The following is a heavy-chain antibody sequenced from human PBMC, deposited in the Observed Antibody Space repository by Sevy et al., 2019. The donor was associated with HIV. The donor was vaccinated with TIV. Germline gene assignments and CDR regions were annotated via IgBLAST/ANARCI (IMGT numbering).Heavy chain of an antibody. V-gene: IGHV3-48*02. CDR1: GFTFSTYS. D-gene: IGHD3-22*01. Sequence: GGSLRLSCKVSGFTFSTYSMHWVRQAPGKGLEWVSSISRTSTTTYYADSAKGRFTISRDNAKNSLYLQMNSLRDEDTAVYYCAREAYYYDSREENWFDPWGQGTLVTVSS. J-gene: IGHJ5*02. CDR2: ISRTSTTT. CDR3: AREAYYYDSREENWFDP.